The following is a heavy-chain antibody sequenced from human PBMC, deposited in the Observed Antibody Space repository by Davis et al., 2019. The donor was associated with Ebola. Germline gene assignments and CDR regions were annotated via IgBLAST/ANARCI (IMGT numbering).Heavy chain of an antibody. CDR3: ARGRGWGRIHYYYGMDV. J-gene: IGHJ6*02. CDR2: ISYSGGHI. CDR1: GFTFSSYT. D-gene: IGHD2/OR15-2a*01. V-gene: IGHV3-21*01. Sequence: PGGSLRLSCAASGFTFSSYTMTWVRQAPGKGLEWISSISYSGGHIYYADSMEGRFTISRDNAKNSLYLQMNSLRAEDTAVYYCARGRGWGRIHYYYGMDVWGQGITVTVSS.